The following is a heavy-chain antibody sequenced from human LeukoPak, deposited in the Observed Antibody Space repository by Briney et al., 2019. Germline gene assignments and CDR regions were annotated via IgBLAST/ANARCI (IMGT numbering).Heavy chain of an antibody. CDR2: IDRSGSTI. J-gene: IGHJ6*04. CDR1: GFSFSNYE. D-gene: IGHD3-10*02. Sequence: GGSLRLSCAASGFSFSNYEMNWVRQAPGKGLEWTSYIDRSGSTIYYADSVKGRFTISRDNAKNSLYLQMNSLRAEDTAVYYCAELGITMIGGVWGKGTTVTISS. CDR3: AELGITMIGGV. V-gene: IGHV3-48*03.